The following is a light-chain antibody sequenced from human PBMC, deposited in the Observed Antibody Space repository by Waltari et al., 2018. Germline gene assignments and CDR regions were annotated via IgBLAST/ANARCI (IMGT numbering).Light chain of an antibody. Sequence: SYELTQPLSVSVSPGQTASITCSGDKLGDKYACWYQQKPGQSPVLVIYQDTKRPSGIPGVFSGSNSGKTATRAIRGTQAMDEADYYCQAWDSTTTYVFGTGTKVTVL. CDR2: QDT. V-gene: IGLV3-1*01. CDR1: KLGDKY. J-gene: IGLJ1*01. CDR3: QAWDSTTTYV.